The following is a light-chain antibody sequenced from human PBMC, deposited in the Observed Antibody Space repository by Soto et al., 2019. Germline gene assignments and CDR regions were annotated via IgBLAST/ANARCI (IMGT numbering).Light chain of an antibody. V-gene: IGLV2-14*01. Sequence: QSALTQPASVSGSPGQAITISCTGTSSDVGGYNYVSWYQQHPGKAPKLMIYEDSIRPSGVSNRFSGSKSGNTASLTISGLQAEDEADYYCSSYTSSSTSYVFGTGTKLTVL. J-gene: IGLJ1*01. CDR1: SSDVGGYNY. CDR3: SSYTSSSTSYV. CDR2: EDS.